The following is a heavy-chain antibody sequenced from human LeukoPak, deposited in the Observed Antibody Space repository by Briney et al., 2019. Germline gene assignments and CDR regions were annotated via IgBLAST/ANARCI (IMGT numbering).Heavy chain of an antibody. J-gene: IGHJ4*02. D-gene: IGHD1-26*01. CDR2: INHSGST. Sequence: SETLSLTCAVHGGSFSDYYWSWIRQSPGKGLEWIGEINHSGSTNDNPSLRSRVTISVDKSKNQFSLKVRSVTAADTAVYYCARVRVAVGPDYWGQGTLVTVSS. CDR3: ARVRVAVGPDY. CDR1: GGSFSDYY. V-gene: IGHV4-34*01.